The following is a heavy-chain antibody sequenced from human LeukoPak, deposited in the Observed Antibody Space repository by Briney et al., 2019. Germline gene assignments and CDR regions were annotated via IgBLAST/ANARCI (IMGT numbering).Heavy chain of an antibody. CDR1: GGSMNGYF. J-gene: IGHJ4*02. V-gene: IGHV4-59*01. CDR3: ASFQKKD. CDR2: MYYSGSA. Sequence: SETLSLTCTVSGGSMNGYFWSWIRQSPGKGLEWIAYMYYSGSANYNPSVKSRVTISVDTSQNQFSLDLSSVTAEDTAVYYCASFQKKDWGQGTLVTVSS.